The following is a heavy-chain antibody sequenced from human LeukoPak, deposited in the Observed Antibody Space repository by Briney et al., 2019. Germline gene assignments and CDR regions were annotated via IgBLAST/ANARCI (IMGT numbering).Heavy chain of an antibody. CDR2: ISFDGSNK. V-gene: IGHV3-30*03. CDR3: ARDSYDSSGYYLNY. D-gene: IGHD3-22*01. J-gene: IGHJ4*02. CDR1: GLTFSSYG. Sequence: GGSLRLSCAASGLTFSSYGIHWVRQAPGKGLEWVAVISFDGSNKYYADSVRGRFTISRDNAKNSLYLQMNSLRDEDTAVYYCARDSYDSSGYYLNYWGQGTLVTVSS.